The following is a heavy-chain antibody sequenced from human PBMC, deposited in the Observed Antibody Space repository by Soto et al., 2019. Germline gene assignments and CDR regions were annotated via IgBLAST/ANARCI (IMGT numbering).Heavy chain of an antibody. CDR1: GFTFSSYA. V-gene: IGHV3-23*01. CDR3: AKGSYYYGSGSSTGDY. Sequence: VQLLESGGGLVQPGGSLRLSCAASGFTFSSYAMSWVRQAPGKGLEWVSAISGSGGSTYYADSVKGRFTISRDNSKNTLYLQMNILRAEDTAVYYCAKGSYYYGSGSSTGDYWGQGTLVTVSS. D-gene: IGHD3-10*01. J-gene: IGHJ4*02. CDR2: ISGSGGST.